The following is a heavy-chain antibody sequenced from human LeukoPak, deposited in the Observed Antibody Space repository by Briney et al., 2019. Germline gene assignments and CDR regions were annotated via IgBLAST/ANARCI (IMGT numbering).Heavy chain of an antibody. CDR3: AKDSLRVVPAAIFDY. CDR1: GFTFSNYA. D-gene: IGHD2-2*01. J-gene: IGHJ4*02. Sequence: GGSLRLSCAASGFTFSNYAMSWVRQAPGKGLEWVSGISNSGGSTYYTDSVKGRFTISRDNSKNTLSLQMNSLRAEDTAIYYCAKDSLRVVPAAIFDYWGQGTLVTVSS. V-gene: IGHV3-23*01. CDR2: ISNSGGST.